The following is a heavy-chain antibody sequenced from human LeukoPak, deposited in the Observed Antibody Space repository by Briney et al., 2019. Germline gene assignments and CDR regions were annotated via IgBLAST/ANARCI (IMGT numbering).Heavy chain of an antibody. V-gene: IGHV4-39*07. CDR2: IYYSGST. Sequence: PSETLSLTCTVSGGSISSSSYYWGWIRQPPGKGLEWIGSIYYSGSTYYNPSLKSRVTISVDTSKNQFSLKLSSVTAADTAVYYCARRAFGVVTRDAFDIWGQGTMVTVSS. CDR1: GGSISSSSYY. J-gene: IGHJ3*02. D-gene: IGHD3-3*01. CDR3: ARRAFGVVTRDAFDI.